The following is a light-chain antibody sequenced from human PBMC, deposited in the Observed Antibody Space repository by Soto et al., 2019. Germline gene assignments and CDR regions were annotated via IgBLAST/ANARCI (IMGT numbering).Light chain of an antibody. CDR3: QQYNSYWT. J-gene: IGKJ1*01. V-gene: IGKV1-39*01. CDR2: AAS. Sequence: IHMTQSPSSLSASVLDRVTITCRASQSISSYLNWYQQKPGKAPKLLIYAASSLQSGVPSRFSGSGSGTEFTLTISSLQPDDFATYYCQQYNSYWTFGQGTKV. CDR1: QSISSY.